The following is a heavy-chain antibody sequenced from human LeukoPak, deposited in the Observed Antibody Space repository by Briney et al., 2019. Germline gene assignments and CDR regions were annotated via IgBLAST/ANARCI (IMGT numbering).Heavy chain of an antibody. CDR2: ISSSGSTI. D-gene: IGHD3-10*01. Sequence: PGGSLRLSCAASGFTVSSNYMSWVRQAPGKGLEWVSYISSSGSTIYYADSVKGRFTISRDNAKNSLYLQMNSLRAEDTAVYYCARDGGIWFGEPQDYYYYYMDVWGKGTTVTISS. J-gene: IGHJ6*03. CDR1: GFTVSSNY. V-gene: IGHV3-11*04. CDR3: ARDGGIWFGEPQDYYYYYMDV.